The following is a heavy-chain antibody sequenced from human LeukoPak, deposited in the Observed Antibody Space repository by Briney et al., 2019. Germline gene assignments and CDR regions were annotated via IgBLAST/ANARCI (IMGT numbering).Heavy chain of an antibody. CDR2: IIPIFGTA. V-gene: IGHV1-69*05. Sequence: SVKVSCKASGGTFSSYAISWVRQAPGQGLEWMGRIIPIFGTANYAQKLQGRVTMTTDTSTSTAYMELRSLRSDDTAAYYCARNHFQKDDYWGQGTLVTVSS. D-gene: IGHD3-3*02. J-gene: IGHJ4*02. CDR1: GGTFSSYA. CDR3: ARNHFQKDDY.